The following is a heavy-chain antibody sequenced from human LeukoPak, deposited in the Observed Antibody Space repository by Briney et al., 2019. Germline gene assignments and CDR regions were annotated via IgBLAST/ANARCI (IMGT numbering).Heavy chain of an antibody. CDR1: GYTFTSYY. CDR3: ARWEITMVRGSHFDY. V-gene: IGHV1-46*01. D-gene: IGHD3-10*01. Sequence: GASVKLSCKASGYTFTSYYMHWVRQAPGQGLEWVGIINPSGGSTSYAQKFQGRVTMTRDTSTSTVYMELSSLRSEDTAVYYCARWEITMVRGSHFDYWGQGTLVTVSS. J-gene: IGHJ4*02. CDR2: INPSGGST.